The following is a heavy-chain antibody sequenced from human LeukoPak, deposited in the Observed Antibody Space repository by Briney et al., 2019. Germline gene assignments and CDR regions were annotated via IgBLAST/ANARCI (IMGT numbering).Heavy chain of an antibody. D-gene: IGHD6-19*01. Sequence: PGGSLRLSCAASGFTFSSYSMNWVRQAPGKGLEWVSYISSSSSTIYYADSVKGRFTISRDNAKNSLYLQMNSLRAEDTAVYYCARGSSSGWYGSAMDVWGQGTTVTVSS. V-gene: IGHV3-48*04. CDR1: GFTFSSYS. CDR2: ISSSSSTI. J-gene: IGHJ6*02. CDR3: ARGSSSGWYGSAMDV.